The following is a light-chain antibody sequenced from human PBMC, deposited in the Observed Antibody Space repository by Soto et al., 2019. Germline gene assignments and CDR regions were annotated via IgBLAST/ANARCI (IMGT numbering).Light chain of an antibody. J-gene: IGLJ3*02. CDR1: SSNIGSNF. V-gene: IGLV1-47*01. CDR2: RSD. CDR3: SSWDDTLSGVV. Sequence: QSVLTQPPSTSGTPGQKVTMSCSGSSSNIGSNFVYLYQQFPGMAPKLLIYRSDQRPSGVPDRFSGSKSGTSASLAISGLRSEDEAAYYCSSWDDTLSGVVFGGGTKLTVL.